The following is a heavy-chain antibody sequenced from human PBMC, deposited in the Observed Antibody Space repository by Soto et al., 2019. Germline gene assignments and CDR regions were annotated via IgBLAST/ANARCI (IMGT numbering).Heavy chain of an antibody. CDR1: GGSFSDYY. J-gene: IGHJ6*02. D-gene: IGHD4-17*01. CDR3: ARGGGRGTVTTIYYYYGMDV. CDR2: INHSGST. Sequence: SETLSLTCAVYGGSFSDYYWTWIRQPPGKGLEWIGEINHSGSTNYNPSLKSRVTISVDTSKNQFSLKLNSVTAADTAVYYCARGGGRGTVTTIYYYYGMDVWGQGTTVTVSS. V-gene: IGHV4-34*01.